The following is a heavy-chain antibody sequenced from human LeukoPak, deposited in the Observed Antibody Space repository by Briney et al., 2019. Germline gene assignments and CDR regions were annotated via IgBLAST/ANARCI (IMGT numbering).Heavy chain of an antibody. D-gene: IGHD4-17*01. CDR2: INPRNGKT. CDR1: GYTFITYG. Sequence: ASVKVSCKASGYTFITYGISWVRQAPGQGLEWMGWINPRNGKTNYAQNLQGRVTMTTDPSTSTAYMELRSLRSDDTAVYYCARDGPDYGDYVNFDYWGQGTLVTVSS. J-gene: IGHJ4*02. CDR3: ARDGPDYGDYVNFDY. V-gene: IGHV1-18*01.